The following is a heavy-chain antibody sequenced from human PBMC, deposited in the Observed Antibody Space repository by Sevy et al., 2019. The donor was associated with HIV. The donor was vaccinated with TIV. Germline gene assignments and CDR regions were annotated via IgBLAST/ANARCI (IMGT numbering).Heavy chain of an antibody. V-gene: IGHV4-30-2*01. CDR2: ISQSGTT. Sequence: SETLSLTCAVSGGSISSRGYSWIWIRQPPGKGLEWIGYISQSGTTYYNPSLKSRVTISVDRSKNQFSLKLSSVTAADTAVYYCASLNFSRVHYFDYWGQGSLVTVSS. CDR1: GGSISSRGYS. CDR3: ASLNFSRVHYFDY. J-gene: IGHJ4*02.